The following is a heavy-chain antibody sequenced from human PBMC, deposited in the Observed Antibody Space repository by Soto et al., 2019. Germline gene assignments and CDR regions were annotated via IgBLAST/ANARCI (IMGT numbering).Heavy chain of an antibody. Sequence: GESLKISCTGSGYSFTSYWIGWVRQMPGKGLEWMGIIYPGDSDTRYSPSFQGQVTISADKSISTAYLQWSSLKASDTAMYYCARHISDRGGPCYCYGMDVWGQGTPVSVS. CDR1: GYSFTSYW. J-gene: IGHJ6*02. D-gene: IGHD3-10*01. CDR2: IYPGDSDT. CDR3: ARHISDRGGPCYCYGMDV. V-gene: IGHV5-51*01.